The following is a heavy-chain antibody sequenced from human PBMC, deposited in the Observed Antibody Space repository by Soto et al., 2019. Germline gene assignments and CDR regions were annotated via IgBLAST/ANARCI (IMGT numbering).Heavy chain of an antibody. CDR3: ASCTVSTLEYYFDY. Sequence: QVQLVESGGGVVQPGRSLRLSCAASGFTFSSYAMHWVRQAPGKGLEWVAVISYDGSNKYYADSVKGRFTISRDNSKNTLYLQMNRLRAEDTAVYYCASCTVSTLEYYFDYWGQGTLVTVSS. D-gene: IGHD4-4*01. CDR2: ISYDGSNK. J-gene: IGHJ4*02. V-gene: IGHV3-30-3*01. CDR1: GFTFSSYA.